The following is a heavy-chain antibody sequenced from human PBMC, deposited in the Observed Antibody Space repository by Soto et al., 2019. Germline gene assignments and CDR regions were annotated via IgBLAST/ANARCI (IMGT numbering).Heavy chain of an antibody. CDR2: ISSSSSTI. CDR3: ARDLVPAAPNAFDI. V-gene: IGHV3-48*01. D-gene: IGHD2-2*01. Sequence: GGSLRLSCAASGFTFSSYSMNWVRQAPGKGLEWVSYISSSSSTIYYADSVKGRFTISRDNAKNSLYLQMNSLRAEDTAVYYCARDLVPAAPNAFDIWGQGTMVTVSS. CDR1: GFTFSSYS. J-gene: IGHJ3*02.